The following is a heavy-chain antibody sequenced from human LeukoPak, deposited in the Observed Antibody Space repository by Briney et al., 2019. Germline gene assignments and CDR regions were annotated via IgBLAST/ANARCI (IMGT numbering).Heavy chain of an antibody. D-gene: IGHD3-10*01. Sequence: PSQTLSLTCTVSGGSISSGGYYWSWIRQPAGKGLEWIGRIYTSGTTNYNPSLKSRVTISLDTSKNQFSLKLSSVTAADTAVYYCARGRLFTMVRGVPFDYWGQGTLVTVSS. CDR1: GGSISSGGYY. V-gene: IGHV4-61*02. CDR3: ARGRLFTMVRGVPFDY. J-gene: IGHJ4*02. CDR2: IYTSGTT.